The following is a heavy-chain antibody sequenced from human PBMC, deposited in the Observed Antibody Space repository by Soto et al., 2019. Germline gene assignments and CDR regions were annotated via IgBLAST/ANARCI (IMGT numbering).Heavy chain of an antibody. CDR2: ISWNSGSI. V-gene: IGHV3-9*01. CDR3: AKDLDY. J-gene: IGHJ4*02. CDR1: GFTFDDYA. Sequence: EVQLVESGGGLVQPGRSLRLSCAASGFTFDDYAMHWVRQAPGKGLEWVSGISWNSGSIGYADSVKGRFTISRDNAKNSLYLQMNSLRAEDTALYYRAKDLDYWGQGTLVTVSS.